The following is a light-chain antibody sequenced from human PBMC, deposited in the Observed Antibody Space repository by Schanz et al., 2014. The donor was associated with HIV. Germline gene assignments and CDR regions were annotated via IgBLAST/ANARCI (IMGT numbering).Light chain of an antibody. J-gene: IGLJ1*01. Sequence: QSVLTQPPSVSGAPGQRVTISCTGTISNIGAGYDVHWYRHLPGTAPKLLIYGNDNHPSGVPDRFSGSKSGNTASLTISGLQAEDESDYYCSSYTTSSTQVFGTGTKLTVL. CDR1: ISNIGAGYD. CDR3: SSYTTSSTQV. V-gene: IGLV1-40*01. CDR2: GND.